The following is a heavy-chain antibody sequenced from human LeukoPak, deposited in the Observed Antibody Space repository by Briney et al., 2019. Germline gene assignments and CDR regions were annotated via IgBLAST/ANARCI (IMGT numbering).Heavy chain of an antibody. Sequence: SVKLSCKASGVTFSSYAISWVRQAPGQGLEWMGGIIPIFSNENYAQNFKGRVTITTDKSTNTAYMELSSLRSEDTAVYYCARGYCSSTSCYDLGEYDYWGQGILVTVSS. D-gene: IGHD2-2*01. J-gene: IGHJ4*02. CDR2: IIPIFSNE. CDR1: GVTFSSYA. CDR3: ARGYCSSTSCYDLGEYDY. V-gene: IGHV1-69*05.